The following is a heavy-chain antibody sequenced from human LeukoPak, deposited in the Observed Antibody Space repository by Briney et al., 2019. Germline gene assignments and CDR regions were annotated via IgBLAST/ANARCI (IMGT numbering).Heavy chain of an antibody. CDR1: GFTFSDYY. V-gene: IGHV3-11*01. J-gene: IGHJ4*02. CDR3: AKSEGDIVVVPAAMIRQYFDY. D-gene: IGHD2-2*01. CDR2: ISSSGSTI. Sequence: GGSLRLSCAASGFTFSDYYMSWIRQAPGKGLEWVSYISSSGSTIYYADSVKGRFTISRDNAKNSLYLQMNSLRAEDTAVYYCAKSEGDIVVVPAAMIRQYFDYWGQGTLVTVSS.